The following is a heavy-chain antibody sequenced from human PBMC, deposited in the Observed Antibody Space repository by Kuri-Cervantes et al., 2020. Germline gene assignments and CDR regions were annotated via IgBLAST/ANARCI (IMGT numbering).Heavy chain of an antibody. CDR1: GYTFTSYY. CDR3: ARGRTYDILTGSYDAFDI. J-gene: IGHJ3*02. D-gene: IGHD3-9*01. CDR2: INPSGGST. Sequence: ASVKVSCKASGYTFTSYYMHWVRQAPGQGLEWMGIINPSGGSTSYAQKFQGRVTMTRDTPTSTVYMELSSLRSEDTAVYYCARGRTYDILTGSYDAFDIWGQGTMVTVSS. V-gene: IGHV1-46*01.